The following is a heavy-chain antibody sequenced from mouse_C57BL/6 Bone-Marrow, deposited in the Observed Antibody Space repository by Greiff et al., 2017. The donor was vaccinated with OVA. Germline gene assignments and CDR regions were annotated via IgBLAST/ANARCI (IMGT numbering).Heavy chain of an antibody. CDR1: GFNFTGDY. V-gene: IGHV14-4*01. J-gene: IGHJ3*01. Sequence: EVQLQQSGAELVRPGASVKLSCTASGFNFTGDYMHWVKQRPEQGLEWIGLIDPGNGDTKYTSKFQGKATITADTSSNTAYLQLSSLTSEDTAVYYCICSGYGGFAYWGQGTLVTVSA. CDR2: IDPGNGDT. CDR3: ICSGYGGFAY. D-gene: IGHD1-1*01.